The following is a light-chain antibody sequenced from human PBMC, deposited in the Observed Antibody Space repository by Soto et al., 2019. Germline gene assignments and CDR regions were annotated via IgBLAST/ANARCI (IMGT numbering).Light chain of an antibody. CDR2: DVS. V-gene: IGLV2-11*01. CDR3: SSYAGTSVI. CDR1: STDVGGYDF. J-gene: IGLJ2*01. Sequence: QSVLTQPRSVSGSPGQSVSISCTGTSTDVGGYDFVSWYQQHPGKAPKLLIYDVSRRPSGVPDRFSGSKSGYTAFLTLSGLQAEDEADYYCSSYAGTSVIFGGGTKLTVL.